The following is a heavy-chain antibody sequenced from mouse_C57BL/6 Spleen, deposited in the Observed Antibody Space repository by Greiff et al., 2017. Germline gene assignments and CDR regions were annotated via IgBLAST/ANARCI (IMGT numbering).Heavy chain of an antibody. CDR2: IYPGSGST. CDR1: GYTFTSYW. D-gene: IGHD1-1*01. V-gene: IGHV1-55*01. Sequence: QVQLQQPGAELVKPGASVKMSCKASGYTFTSYWITWVKQRPGQGLEWIGDIYPGSGSTNYNEKFKSKATLTVDTSSSTAYMQLSSLTSEDSAVYYCARGGTTVVATWAMDYWGQGTSVTVSS. CDR3: ARGGTTVVATWAMDY. J-gene: IGHJ4*01.